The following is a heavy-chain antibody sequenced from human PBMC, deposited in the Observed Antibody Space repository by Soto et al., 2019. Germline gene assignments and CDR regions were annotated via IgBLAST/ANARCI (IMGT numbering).Heavy chain of an antibody. Sequence: ASVKVSCKASGYTFTSYGISWVRQAPGQGLEWMGWINAYNGNTNYSQKFQGRVTITRDTSASTAYMELSSLRSEDTAVYYCARGPNPYYFDYWGQGTLVTVSS. CDR3: ARGPNPYYFDY. CDR1: GYTFTSYG. J-gene: IGHJ4*02. CDR2: INAYNGNT. V-gene: IGHV1-18*01.